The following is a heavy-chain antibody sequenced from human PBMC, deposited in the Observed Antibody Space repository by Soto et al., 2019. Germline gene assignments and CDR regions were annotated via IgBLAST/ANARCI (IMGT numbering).Heavy chain of an antibody. J-gene: IGHJ6*02. CDR3: AASCVACGGFNYYGMDV. Sequence: QVQLRESGPGLVKPSQTVSLTCTVSGGSISSGGHYWSWIRQHPGKGLEWIGYIYYSGSTYYNPSLKSRATISVDTSKNQFSLKLSSVTAADTAVYYCAASCVACGGFNYYGMDVWGQGTTVTVSS. CDR1: GGSISSGGHY. CDR2: IYYSGST. D-gene: IGHD2-21*01. V-gene: IGHV4-31*03.